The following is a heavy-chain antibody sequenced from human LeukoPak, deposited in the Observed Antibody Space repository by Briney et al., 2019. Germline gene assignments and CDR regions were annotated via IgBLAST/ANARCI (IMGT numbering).Heavy chain of an antibody. CDR1: GFTFDDYG. D-gene: IGHD3-22*01. CDR2: INWNGGST. J-gene: IGHJ3*02. CDR3: ARDLGLYDSSGYYFLSAFDI. V-gene: IGHV3-20*04. Sequence: GGSLRLSCAASGFTFDDYGMSWVRQAPGKGLEWVSGINWNGGSTDYADSVKGRFTISRGNAKNSLYLQMNSLRAEDTALYYCARDLGLYDSSGYYFLSAFDIWGQGTMVTVSS.